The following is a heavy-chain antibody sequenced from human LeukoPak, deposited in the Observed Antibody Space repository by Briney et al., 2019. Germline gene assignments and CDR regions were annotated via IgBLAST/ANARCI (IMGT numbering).Heavy chain of an antibody. V-gene: IGHV1-2*02. Sequence: ASVKVSCKASGYTFTGYYMHWVRQAPGQGLEWMGWINPNSGGTNYAQKFQGRVTMTRDMSISTAYMELSRLRSDDTAVYYCAREIAAAGTTAYYYMDVWGKGTTVTVSS. D-gene: IGHD6-13*01. CDR3: AREIAAAGTTAYYYMDV. CDR1: GYTFTGYY. J-gene: IGHJ6*03. CDR2: INPNSGGT.